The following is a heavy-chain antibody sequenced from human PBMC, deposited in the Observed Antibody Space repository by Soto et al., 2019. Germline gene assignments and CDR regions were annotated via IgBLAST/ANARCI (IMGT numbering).Heavy chain of an antibody. Sequence: GGSLRLSCAASGFTFSSYAMSWVRQAPGKGLEWVSAISGSGGSTYYADSVKGRFTISRDNSKNTLYLQMNSLRAEDTAVYYCAKDRITIFGVVDEEDAFDIWGQGTMVTVSS. D-gene: IGHD3-3*01. CDR1: GFTFSSYA. CDR3: AKDRITIFGVVDEEDAFDI. CDR2: ISGSGGST. V-gene: IGHV3-23*01. J-gene: IGHJ3*02.